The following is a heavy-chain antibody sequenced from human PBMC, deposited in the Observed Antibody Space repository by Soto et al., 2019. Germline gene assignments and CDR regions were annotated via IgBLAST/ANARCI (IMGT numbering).Heavy chain of an antibody. J-gene: IGHJ6*02. D-gene: IGHD3-3*02. CDR1: GYTFTSYY. V-gene: IGHV1-46*01. Sequence: QVQLVQSGAEVKKPGASVKVSCKASGYTFTSYYMHWVRQAPGQGLEWMGIINPSGGSTSYAQKCQGRVTMTRDASTSTVYMELSSLRSEDTAVYYCGGQTFKYYYYGMDVWGQGTTVTVSS. CDR2: INPSGGST. CDR3: GGQTFKYYYYGMDV.